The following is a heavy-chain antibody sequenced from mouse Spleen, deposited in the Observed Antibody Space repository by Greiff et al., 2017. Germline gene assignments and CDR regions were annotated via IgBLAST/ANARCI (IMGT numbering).Heavy chain of an antibody. CDR2: ISSGSSTI. CDR1: GFTFSDYG. CDR3: AIITTAGDWYFDV. D-gene: IGHD1-1*01. J-gene: IGHJ1*01. Sequence: EVKVVESGGGLVKPGGSLKLSCAASGFTFSDYGMHWVRQAPEKGLEWVAYISSGSSTIYYADTVKGRFTISRDNAKNTLFLQMTSLRSEDTAMYYCAIITTAGDWYFDVWGAGTTVTVSS. V-gene: IGHV5-17*01.